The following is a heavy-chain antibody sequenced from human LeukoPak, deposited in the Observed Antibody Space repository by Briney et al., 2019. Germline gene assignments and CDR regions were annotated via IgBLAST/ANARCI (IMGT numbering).Heavy chain of an antibody. CDR3: ARARGDIQLWTYYYYYMDV. Sequence: ASVKVSCKASGGTFSSYAISWVRQAPGQGLEWMGGIIPIFGTANYAQKFQGRVTITADESTSTAYMELSSLRSEDTAVYYCARARGDIQLWTYYYYYMDVWGKGTTVTISS. J-gene: IGHJ6*03. V-gene: IGHV1-69*13. CDR2: IIPIFGTA. D-gene: IGHD5-18*01. CDR1: GGTFSSYA.